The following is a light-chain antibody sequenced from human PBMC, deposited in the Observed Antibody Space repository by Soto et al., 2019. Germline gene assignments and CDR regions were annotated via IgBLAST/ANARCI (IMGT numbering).Light chain of an antibody. Sequence: DIRMTQSPSSVSASVGDRVTITCRASQDIRSWLTWYQQKPGKAPKLLIYAASTLQSGVPSRFSGSGSGTDFTLTINSLQPEDFAPYYCQQANAFPHTFGQGTKLEIK. CDR3: QQANAFPHT. CDR2: AAS. J-gene: IGKJ2*01. V-gene: IGKV1-12*01. CDR1: QDIRSW.